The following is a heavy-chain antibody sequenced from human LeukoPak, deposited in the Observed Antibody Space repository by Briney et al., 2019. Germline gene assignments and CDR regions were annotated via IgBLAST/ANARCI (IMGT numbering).Heavy chain of an antibody. CDR1: VYTFTSYD. J-gene: IGHJ3*02. CDR2: MNPNSCNT. Sequence: ASVNVSCKASVYTFTSYDINWVRQATGQGLEWVGWMNPNSCNTGYAQKFQGRVTITSNTSISTAYMELSSLRSEDTAVYYCARGGRGGITMIPNAAFDIWGQGTMVTVSS. D-gene: IGHD3-22*01. V-gene: IGHV1-8*03. CDR3: ARGGRGGITMIPNAAFDI.